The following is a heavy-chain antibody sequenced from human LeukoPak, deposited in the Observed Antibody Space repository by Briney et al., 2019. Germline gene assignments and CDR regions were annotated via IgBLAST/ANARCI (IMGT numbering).Heavy chain of an antibody. CDR2: MNPNSGNT. V-gene: IGHV1-8*01. D-gene: IGHD3-22*01. CDR3: ARRQESYDSSGYQKPRAEYFQH. Sequence: GASVKVSCKASGYTFASYDINWLRQATGQGLEWMGWMNPNSGNTGYAQKFQGRVTMTRNTSTSTAYMELSSLRSEDTAVYYCARRQESYDSSGYQKPRAEYFQHWGQGTLVTVSS. J-gene: IGHJ1*01. CDR1: GYTFASYD.